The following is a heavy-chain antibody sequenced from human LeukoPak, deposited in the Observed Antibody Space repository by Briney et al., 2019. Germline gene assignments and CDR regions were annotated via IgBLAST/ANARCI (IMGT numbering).Heavy chain of an antibody. CDR3: ARDRIGLRPPQYYFDY. CDR1: GFTFSSYW. V-gene: IGHV3-33*08. Sequence: GGSLRVSCAASGFTFSSYWMSWVRQAPGKGLEWVAVIWYDGSNKYYADSVKGRFTISRDNSKNTLYLQMNSLRAEDTAVYYCARDRIGLRPPQYYFDYWGQGTLVTVSS. D-gene: IGHD5-12*01. J-gene: IGHJ4*02. CDR2: IWYDGSNK.